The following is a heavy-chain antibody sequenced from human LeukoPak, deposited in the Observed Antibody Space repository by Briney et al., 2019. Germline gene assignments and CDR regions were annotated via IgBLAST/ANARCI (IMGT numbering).Heavy chain of an antibody. CDR3: ASPTMGSYYYYGMDV. J-gene: IGHJ6*02. CDR1: GYSFTNYW. V-gene: IGHV5-51*01. CDR2: IYPGDSDT. D-gene: IGHD3-10*01. Sequence: GESLKISCKGSGYSFTNYWFGWVRQMPGKGLEWMGIIYPGDSDTRYSPSFPAQVTTSADESISTAYLQWSSLKASDTAMYYCASPTMGSYYYYGMDVWGQGTTVTVSS.